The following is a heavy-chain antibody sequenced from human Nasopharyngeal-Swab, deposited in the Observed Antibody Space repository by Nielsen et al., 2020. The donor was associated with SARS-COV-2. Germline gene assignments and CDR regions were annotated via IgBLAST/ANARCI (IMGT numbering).Heavy chain of an antibody. CDR2: ISSSGSTI. CDR3: ARGPWLTPYYFDY. D-gene: IGHD6-19*01. J-gene: IGHJ4*02. V-gene: IGHV3-11*01. Sequence: WIRQPPGKGLKWVSYISSSGSTIYYADSVKGRFTISRDNAKNSLYLQMNSLRAEDTAVYYCARGPWLTPYYFDYWGQGTLVTVSS.